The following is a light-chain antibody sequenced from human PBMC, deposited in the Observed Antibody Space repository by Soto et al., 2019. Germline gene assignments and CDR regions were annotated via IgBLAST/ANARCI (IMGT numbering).Light chain of an antibody. V-gene: IGKV3-11*01. J-gene: IGKJ4*01. CDR2: DSS. CDR3: QQRSVWPLT. Sequence: EIVLTQSPATLSLSPGERATLSCRASQSVSSFLAWFQQKPGQAPSLLIYDSSNRAPGIPARFSGSGSGTDFTLTISSLKPEDFAAYYCQQRSVWPLTFGGGTKVEIK. CDR1: QSVSSF.